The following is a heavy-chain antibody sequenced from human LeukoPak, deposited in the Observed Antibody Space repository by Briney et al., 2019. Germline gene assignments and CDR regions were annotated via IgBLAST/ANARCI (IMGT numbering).Heavy chain of an antibody. CDR2: IYYSGST. CDR3: ARCDILTGYFHFDY. Sequence: SETLSLTCSVSGGSISSGSYYWSWIRQPPGKGLEWIGYIYYSGSTNYNPSLESRLTISVDTSKNQFSLKLSSVTAADTAIYYCARCDILTGYFHFDYWGQGTLVTVSS. D-gene: IGHD3-9*01. CDR1: GGSISSGSYY. J-gene: IGHJ4*02. V-gene: IGHV4-61*01.